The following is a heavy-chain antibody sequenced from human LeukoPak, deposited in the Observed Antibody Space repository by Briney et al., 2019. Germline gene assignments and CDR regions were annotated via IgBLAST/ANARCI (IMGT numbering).Heavy chain of an antibody. V-gene: IGHV1-2*04. J-gene: IGHJ5*02. Sequence: GASVKVSCKASGYTFTGYYMHWVRQAPGQGLEWMGWINPNSGGTNYAQKFQGWVTMTRDTSISTAYMELSRLKSDDTAVYYCARDFGVCFGSSCNWFDPWGQGTLVTVSS. CDR1: GYTFTGYY. D-gene: IGHD6-13*01. CDR3: ARDFGVCFGSSCNWFDP. CDR2: INPNSGGT.